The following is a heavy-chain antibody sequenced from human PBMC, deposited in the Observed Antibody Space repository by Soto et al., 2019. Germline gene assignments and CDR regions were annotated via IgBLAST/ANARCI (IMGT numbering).Heavy chain of an antibody. CDR1: GFTFGNYA. CDR3: VKDLVVLSAIFDS. J-gene: IGHJ4*02. V-gene: IGHV3-23*01. CDR2: IVASGGRT. D-gene: IGHD2-21*02. Sequence: PGGSLRLSCAASGFTFGNYAMGWVRQAPGKGLKWVSGIVASGGRTFYADSAKGRFTISRDNSRSTLYLQMNSLRADDTAVYYCVKDLVVLSAIFDSWGRGTLVTVSS.